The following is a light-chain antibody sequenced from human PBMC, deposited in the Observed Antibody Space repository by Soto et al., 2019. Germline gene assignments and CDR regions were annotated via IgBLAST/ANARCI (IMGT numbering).Light chain of an antibody. V-gene: IGKV3-20*01. J-gene: IGKJ1*01. CDR2: GAS. CDR1: QSVSSSY. CDR3: QQYGSSGT. Sequence: TQSPGTLSLSPGERATLYCRASQSVSSSYLAWYQQKPGQAPRLLIYGASSRATGIPDRFSGSGSGTDFTLTISRLEPEDFAVYYCQQYGSSGTFGQGTKVDI.